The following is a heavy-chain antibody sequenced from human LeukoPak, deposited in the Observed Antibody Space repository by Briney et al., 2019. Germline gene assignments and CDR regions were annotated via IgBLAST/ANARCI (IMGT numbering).Heavy chain of an antibody. J-gene: IGHJ4*02. CDR1: GGSISRYY. V-gene: IGHV4-59*01. CDR2: IYYSGST. Sequence: SETLSLTCIVSGGSISRYYWSWIRQPPGKGLEWIGYIYYSGSTNYNPSLKSRVTISVDTSTNHFSLRLSSVTAADTAVYYCARDPDYYDSSGFDYWGQGTLVTVSS. D-gene: IGHD3-22*01. CDR3: ARDPDYYDSSGFDY.